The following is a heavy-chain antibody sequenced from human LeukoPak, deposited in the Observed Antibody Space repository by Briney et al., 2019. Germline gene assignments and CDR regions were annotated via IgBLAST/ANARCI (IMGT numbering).Heavy chain of an antibody. CDR2: ISGSGAKT. CDR1: GFTVSSNY. D-gene: IGHD6-13*01. V-gene: IGHV3-23*01. CDR3: ARDLKQQLVDPPLDY. Sequence: GGSLRLSCAASGFTVSSNYMSWVRQAPGKGLEWVSAISGSGAKTYYADSVKGRFTISRDNSRNTLYLQMSSLRAEDTAVYYCARDLKQQLVDPPLDYWGQGTLVTVSS. J-gene: IGHJ4*02.